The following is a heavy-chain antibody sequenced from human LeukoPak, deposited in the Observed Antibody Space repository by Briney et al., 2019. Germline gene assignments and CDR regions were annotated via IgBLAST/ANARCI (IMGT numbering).Heavy chain of an antibody. V-gene: IGHV4-34*01. J-gene: IGHJ6*03. D-gene: IGHD3-3*01. CDR2: INHSGST. Sequence: PSETLSLTCAVYGGSFSGYYWSGIRQPPGKGLEWIGEINHSGSTNYHSSLKSPVTISVATSKNQFSLKLSSVPAADTAVYYCARLRFLEWCGYYYYYMDVWGKGTTVTVSS. CDR1: GGSFSGYY. CDR3: ARLRFLEWCGYYYYYMDV.